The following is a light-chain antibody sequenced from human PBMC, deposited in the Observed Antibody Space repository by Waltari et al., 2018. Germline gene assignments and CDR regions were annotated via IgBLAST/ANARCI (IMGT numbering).Light chain of an antibody. J-gene: IGKJ2*01. CDR3: LQYKNWPPLYT. V-gene: IGKV3-15*01. CDR2: GAS. Sequence: EIVMTQSPATLSVSQGERATLSCRASQSISSNLVWYQHKPGQAPRVVIYGASTRATGIPARFSGSGSGTEFTLTITSLQSEDFAVYYCLQYKNWPPLYTFGQGTKLEI. CDR1: QSISSN.